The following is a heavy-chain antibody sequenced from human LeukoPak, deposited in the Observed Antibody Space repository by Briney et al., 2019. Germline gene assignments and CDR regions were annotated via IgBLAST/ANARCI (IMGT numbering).Heavy chain of an antibody. CDR1: GDSVSSNSAA. Sequence: SQTLSLTCVISGDSVSSNSAAWNWIRQSPSRGLEWLGRTYYRSKWYYDYSVAVKSRVTINPDTSKNQFSLQLSSVAPEDTAVYYCVRDPVGGSTIFDCWGQGTLVTVSS. D-gene: IGHD1-26*01. CDR2: TYYRSKWYY. CDR3: VRDPVGGSTIFDC. J-gene: IGHJ4*02. V-gene: IGHV6-1*01.